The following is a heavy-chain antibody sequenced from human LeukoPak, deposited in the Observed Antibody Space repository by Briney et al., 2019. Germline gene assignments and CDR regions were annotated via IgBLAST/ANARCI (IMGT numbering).Heavy chain of an antibody. D-gene: IGHD3-9*01. CDR1: GFTFSSHS. V-gene: IGHV3-21*01. J-gene: IGHJ4*02. CDR3: ARDQSDILTPYYYDY. Sequence: GGSLRLSCAASGFTFSSHSLDWVRQAPGKGLEWVSSISSSSSYIYYADSVKGRFTISRDNAKNSLHLQLNGLRAEDTAVYYCARDQSDILTPYYYDYWGQGTLVTVSS. CDR2: ISSSSSYI.